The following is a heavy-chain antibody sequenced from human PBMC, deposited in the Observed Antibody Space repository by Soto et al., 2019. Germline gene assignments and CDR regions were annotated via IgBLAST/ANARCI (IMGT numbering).Heavy chain of an antibody. D-gene: IGHD3-22*01. Sequence: ASVKVSCKASGYTFTGCYIHWVRQARGQGLEWMGWINPNSGGTNYAQKFQGRVTMTRDTSISTAYMELSRLRSDDTAVYYCASDYYDSSGYYHYYYGMDVWGQGTTVTVSS. CDR3: ASDYYDSSGYYHYYYGMDV. CDR1: GYTFTGCY. J-gene: IGHJ6*02. V-gene: IGHV1-2*02. CDR2: INPNSGGT.